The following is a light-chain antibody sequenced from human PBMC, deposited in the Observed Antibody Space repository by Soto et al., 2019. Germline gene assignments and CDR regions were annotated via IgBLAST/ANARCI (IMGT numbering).Light chain of an antibody. CDR3: AAWDASHNVLYV. V-gene: IGLV1-44*01. CDR2: RDN. J-gene: IGLJ1*01. Sequence: QSALTQPPSVSGTPGQRVTVSCSGGRSNIGSNTVHWYQQLPGAAPKLLIYRDNQRPSGVPDRFAASKSGTSASLAISGLQSEDEGDYYCAAWDASHNVLYVFGTGAKVTVL. CDR1: RSNIGSNT.